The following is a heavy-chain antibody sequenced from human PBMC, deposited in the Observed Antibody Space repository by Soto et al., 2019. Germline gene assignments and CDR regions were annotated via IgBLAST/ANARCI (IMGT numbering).Heavy chain of an antibody. CDR3: ARGAPYYYDSSGYPGVFDY. V-gene: IGHV1-46*01. Sequence: ASVKVSCKASGYTFTSYYMHWVRQAPGQGLKWMGIINPSGGSTSYAQKFQGRVTMTRDTSTSTVYMELSSLRSEDTAVYYCARGAPYYYDSSGYPGVFDYWGQGTLVTVSS. CDR1: GYTFTSYY. CDR2: INPSGGST. J-gene: IGHJ4*02. D-gene: IGHD3-22*01.